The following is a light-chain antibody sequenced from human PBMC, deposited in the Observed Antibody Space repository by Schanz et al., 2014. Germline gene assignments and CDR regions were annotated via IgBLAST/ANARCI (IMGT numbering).Light chain of an antibody. CDR2: ATS. V-gene: IGKV3-20*01. J-gene: IGKJ3*01. Sequence: EIVLTQSPGILSLSPGERATLSCRASQSVRGTFLVWYQQKPGQAPRLLIYATSTRATGIPDRFSGSGSGTDFTLTISRLEPEDSAMYYCHQYINSPFTFGPGTKLDLK. CDR1: QSVRGTF. CDR3: HQYINSPFT.